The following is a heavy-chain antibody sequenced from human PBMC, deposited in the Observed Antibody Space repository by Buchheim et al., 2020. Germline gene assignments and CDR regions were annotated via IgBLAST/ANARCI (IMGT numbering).Heavy chain of an antibody. CDR2: IYYSGST. J-gene: IGHJ4*02. D-gene: IGHD3-22*01. CDR3: ARRVVPYYYDSSGYYDY. Sequence: QLQLQESGPGLVKPSETLSLTCTVSGGSISSSSYYWGWIRQPPGKGLEWIGSIYYSGSTYYNPSLKSRVTISVATSKNQFSLKLSSVTAADTAVYYCARRVVPYYYDSSGYYDYWGQGTL. V-gene: IGHV4-39*01. CDR1: GGSISSSSYY.